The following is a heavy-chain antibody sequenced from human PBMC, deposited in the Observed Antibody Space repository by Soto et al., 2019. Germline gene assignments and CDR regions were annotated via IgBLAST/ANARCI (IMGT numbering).Heavy chain of an antibody. J-gene: IGHJ5*02. CDR1: GFPFTSRA. V-gene: IGHV3-23*01. D-gene: IGHD2-15*01. Sequence: VQLLESGGGLVQPGGSLRLSCAASGFPFTSRAMSGVGQAPGKGLEWVSAISGSGTITYYADSVKGRFTISRDTSKNTLYLQMNSLRADDTAVYYCAEWARYCSGADCRAWGQGTLVTVSS. CDR2: ISGSGTIT. CDR3: AEWARYCSGADCRA.